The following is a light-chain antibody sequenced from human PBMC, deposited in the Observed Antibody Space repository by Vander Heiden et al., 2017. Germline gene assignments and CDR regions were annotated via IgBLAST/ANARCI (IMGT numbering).Light chain of an antibody. CDR2: NDS. CDR3: SSATDNIGV. V-gene: IGLV3-27*01. J-gene: IGLJ3*02. CDR1: VLAKQY. Sequence: SYELTQPSSVSVSPGQTAWITCSGDVLAKQYARWFQQEPGQAPVLIIYNDSERPSGIPERFSGSSSGTTVTLTISGAQVEDEADYYCSSATDNIGVFGGGTKLTVL.